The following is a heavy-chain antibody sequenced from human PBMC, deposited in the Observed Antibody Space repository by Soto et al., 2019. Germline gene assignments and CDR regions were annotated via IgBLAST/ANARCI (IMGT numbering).Heavy chain of an antibody. CDR1: GYSFTSYW. Sequence: GESLKISCKGSGYSFTSYWIGWVRQMPGKGLEWMGIIYPGDSDTRYSPSFQGQVTISADKSISTAYLQWSSLKASDTAMYYCARSSPYCSGWTDYYYGMDVWGQGTTVTVSS. J-gene: IGHJ6*02. V-gene: IGHV5-51*01. CDR2: IYPGDSDT. D-gene: IGHD6-19*01. CDR3: ARSSPYCSGWTDYYYGMDV.